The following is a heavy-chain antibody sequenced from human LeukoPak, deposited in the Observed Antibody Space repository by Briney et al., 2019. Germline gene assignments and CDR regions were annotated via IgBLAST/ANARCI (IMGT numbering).Heavy chain of an antibody. J-gene: IGHJ4*02. V-gene: IGHV3-30*02. CDR3: AKDSIAARRVDY. Sequence: AGGSLRLSCAASGFTFSSYGMHWVRQAPGKGLEWVAFIRYDGSNKCYADSVKGRFTISRDNSKNTLYLQMNSLRAEDTAVYYCAKDSIAARRVDYWGQGTLVTVSS. CDR2: IRYDGSNK. D-gene: IGHD6-6*01. CDR1: GFTFSSYG.